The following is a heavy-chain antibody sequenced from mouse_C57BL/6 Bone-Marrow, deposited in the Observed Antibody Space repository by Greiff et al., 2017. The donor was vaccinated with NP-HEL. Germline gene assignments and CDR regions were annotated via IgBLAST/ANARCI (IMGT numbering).Heavy chain of an antibody. CDR3: ARRGLYYGSSRGYFDV. Sequence: QVQLQQPGAELVRPGSSVKLSCKASGYTFTSYWMDWVKQRPGQGLEWIGNIYPSGSETHYNQKFKDKATLTVDKSASTAYMQLSSLTSEDSAVYYCARRGLYYGSSRGYFDVWGTGTTVTVSS. D-gene: IGHD1-1*01. CDR2: IYPSGSET. J-gene: IGHJ1*03. CDR1: GYTFTSYW. V-gene: IGHV1-61*01.